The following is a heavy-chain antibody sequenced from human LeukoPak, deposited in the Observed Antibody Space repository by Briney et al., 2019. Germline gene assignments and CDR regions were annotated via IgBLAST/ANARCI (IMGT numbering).Heavy chain of an antibody. V-gene: IGHV1-69*13. CDR3: ASWSPGIADY. D-gene: IGHD6-13*01. J-gene: IGHJ4*02. CDR1: GGTFSSYA. CDR2: IIPIFGTA. Sequence: GASVKVSCKASGGTFSSYAISWVRQAPGQGLEWMGGIIPIFGTANFAQKFQGRVTITADESTSTAYMELSSLRSEDTAVYYCASWSPGIADYWGQGTLVTVSS.